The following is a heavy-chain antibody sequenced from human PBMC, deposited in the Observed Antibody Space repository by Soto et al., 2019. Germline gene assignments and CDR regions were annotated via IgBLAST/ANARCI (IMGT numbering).Heavy chain of an antibody. CDR3: ARSEPYYDFWSGYYMGVNWFDP. Sequence: LSLTCTVSGGSISSYYWSWIRQPPGKGLEWIGYIYYSGSTNYNPSLKSRVTISVDTSKNQFSLELSSVTAADTAVYYCARSEPYYDFWSGYYMGVNWFDPWGQGTLVTVSS. V-gene: IGHV4-59*01. CDR1: GGSISSYY. J-gene: IGHJ5*02. CDR2: IYYSGST. D-gene: IGHD3-3*01.